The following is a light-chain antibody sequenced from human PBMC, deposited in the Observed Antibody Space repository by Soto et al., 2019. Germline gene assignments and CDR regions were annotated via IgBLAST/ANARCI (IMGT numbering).Light chain of an antibody. J-gene: IGLJ2*01. Sequence: QSALTQPPSASGSPGQSVTISCTGTSSDVGGYNYVSWYQQHPGKAPKLMIYEVSKRPSGVPDRFCGSKSGNTASLTVSGLQAEDEADYYCSSYAGSTLLFGGGTKVTVL. V-gene: IGLV2-8*01. CDR3: SSYAGSTLL. CDR2: EVS. CDR1: SSDVGGYNY.